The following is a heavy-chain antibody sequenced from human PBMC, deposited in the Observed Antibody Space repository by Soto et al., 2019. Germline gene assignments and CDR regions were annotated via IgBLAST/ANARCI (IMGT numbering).Heavy chain of an antibody. CDR2: IYYSGST. CDR3: ARGATYYDFWSGYYGTLFDY. V-gene: IGHV4-59*01. J-gene: IGHJ4*02. D-gene: IGHD3-3*01. CDR1: GGSISSYY. Sequence: SETLSLTCTVSGGSISSYYWSWIRQPPGKGLEWIGYIYYSGSTNYTPSLKSRVTISVDTSKNQFSLKLSSVTAADTAVYYCARGATYYDFWSGYYGTLFDYWGQGTLVTVS.